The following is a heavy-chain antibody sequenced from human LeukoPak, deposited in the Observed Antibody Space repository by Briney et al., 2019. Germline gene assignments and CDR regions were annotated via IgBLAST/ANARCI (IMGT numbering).Heavy chain of an antibody. CDR2: IPGNSRYM. CDR3: ARGGAFGVDRNDY. V-gene: IGHV3-21*06. Sequence: GGSLRLSCAASRFTFSTYSMTWVRQAPGKGLEWVSSIPGNSRYMYYADSVKGRFTIFRDNARNSVFLQMSSLTAEDTAVYYCARGGAFGVDRNDYWGQGTLVTVSS. CDR1: RFTFSTYS. J-gene: IGHJ4*02. D-gene: IGHD3-3*01.